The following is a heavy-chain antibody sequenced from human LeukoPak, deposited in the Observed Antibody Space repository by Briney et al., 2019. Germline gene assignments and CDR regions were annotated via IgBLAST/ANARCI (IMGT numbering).Heavy chain of an antibody. CDR1: GFTFSNYP. Sequence: EGSLRLSCKASGFTFSNYPMSWVRQAPGKGLEWISSISGSGGSTFYADSVKGRFTISRDNSKNTLYLQMNSLRVEDTAVYYCAKYDLGSSWTRTAFEYWGQGTLVTVSS. CDR3: AKYDLGSSWTRTAFEY. CDR2: ISGSGGST. J-gene: IGHJ4*02. V-gene: IGHV3-23*01. D-gene: IGHD6-13*01.